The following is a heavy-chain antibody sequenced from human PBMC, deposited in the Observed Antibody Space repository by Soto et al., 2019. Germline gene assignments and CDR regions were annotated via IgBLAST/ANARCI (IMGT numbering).Heavy chain of an antibody. J-gene: IGHJ4*02. CDR3: ARWGNDRPLDY. CDR1: GFTFSSHG. D-gene: IGHD1-1*01. Sequence: QVQLVESGGGVVQSGRSLRLSCAASGFTFSSHGMHWVRQAPGKGLEWVAVIWYDGSNKYYADSVKGRFTXSRDXSKXXXXXXXXXXXAEDTAVYYCARWGNDRPLDYWGQGTLVTVSS. CDR2: IWYDGSNK. V-gene: IGHV3-33*01.